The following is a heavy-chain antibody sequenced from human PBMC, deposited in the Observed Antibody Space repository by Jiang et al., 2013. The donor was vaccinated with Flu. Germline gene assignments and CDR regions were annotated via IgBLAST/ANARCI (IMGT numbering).Heavy chain of an antibody. CDR2: INPSGGST. D-gene: IGHD6-13*01. CDR3: ARWYSSCLGRGCGYMDV. CDR1: GYAFTSYY. J-gene: IGHJ6*03. V-gene: IGHV1-46*01. Sequence: SGAEVKKPGASVKVSCKASGYAFTSYYMHWVRQAPGQGLEWMGIINPSGGSTSYAQKFQGRVTMTRDTSTSTVYMELSSLRSEDTAVYYCARWYSSCLGRGCGYMDVWGKGTTVTVSS.